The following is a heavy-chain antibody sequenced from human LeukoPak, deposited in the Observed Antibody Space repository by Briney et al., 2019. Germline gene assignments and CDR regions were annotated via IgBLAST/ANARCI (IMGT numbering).Heavy chain of an antibody. CDR2: ISYDGSNK. Sequence: GGSLRLSCAASGFIFNTYPMHWVRQAPGKGLEWVALISYDGSNKYYADSVKGRFTISRDNSKNTLYLQMNSLRAEDTAVHYCARGRGSCSSTSCYSYMDVWGKGTTVTVSS. CDR3: ARGRGSCSSTSCYSYMDV. D-gene: IGHD2-2*01. J-gene: IGHJ6*04. CDR1: GFIFNTYP. V-gene: IGHV3-30-3*01.